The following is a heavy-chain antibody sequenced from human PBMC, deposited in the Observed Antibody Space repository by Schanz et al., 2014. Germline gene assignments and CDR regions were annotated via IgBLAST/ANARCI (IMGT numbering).Heavy chain of an antibody. CDR1: GFTFRDYY. CDR3: ARDNYYGSGSCAY. J-gene: IGHJ4*02. Sequence: PGGSLRLSCAASGFTFRDYYMSWIRQAPGKGLEWVANIKQDGSEKYYVDAVKGRFTISRDNAKNSMYLHMKSLRGEDTAVYYCARDNYYGSGSCAYWGQGTLVTVSS. D-gene: IGHD3-10*01. V-gene: IGHV3-7*01. CDR2: IKQDGSEK.